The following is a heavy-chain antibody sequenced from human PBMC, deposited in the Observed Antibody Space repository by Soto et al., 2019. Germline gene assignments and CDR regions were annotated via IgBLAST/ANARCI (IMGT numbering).Heavy chain of an antibody. CDR3: AIVSNWNPLYYHGMAV. D-gene: IGHD1-20*01. J-gene: IGHJ6*02. Sequence: SVKVSCKVSGGDFTNYSLHWLRHAPGQGLEWLGGTIPLHNTSNYSLKFLGRGSITADISSTTVYMDLTRLTSDDTATYYCAIVSNWNPLYYHGMAVWGQGTTVTVAS. CDR2: TIPLHNTS. V-gene: IGHV1-69*08. CDR1: GGDFTNYS.